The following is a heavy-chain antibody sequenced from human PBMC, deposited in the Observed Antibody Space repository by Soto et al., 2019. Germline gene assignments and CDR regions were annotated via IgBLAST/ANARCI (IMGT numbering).Heavy chain of an antibody. CDR1: GFTFSSYA. D-gene: IGHD3-16*01. Sequence: EVQLMESGGGLVQPGGSLSLPCAASGFTFSSYAMSWVRQAPGKGLEWVSVITGSGSTTYYADSVKGGFTISRDNSKNTLYLQMNSLRAEDTAVYYCARRGGALGYWGQGTLVTVSS. CDR3: ARRGGALGY. CDR2: ITGSGSTT. V-gene: IGHV3-23*01. J-gene: IGHJ4*02.